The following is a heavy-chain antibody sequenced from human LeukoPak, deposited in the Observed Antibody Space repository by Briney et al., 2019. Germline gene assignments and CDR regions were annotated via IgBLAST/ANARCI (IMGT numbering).Heavy chain of an antibody. Sequence: GRSLRLSCAASRFTLRNHGMHWVRQAPGKGLEGVAVIWYDGSDTYYTDSVKGRFTISRDNSKNTLYLQMNSLRVEDTAVYYCARDRSLRYFDYWGQGTVVTVSS. CDR3: ARDRSLRYFDY. CDR2: IWYDGSDT. V-gene: IGHV3-33*01. J-gene: IGHJ4*02. CDR1: RFTLRNHG.